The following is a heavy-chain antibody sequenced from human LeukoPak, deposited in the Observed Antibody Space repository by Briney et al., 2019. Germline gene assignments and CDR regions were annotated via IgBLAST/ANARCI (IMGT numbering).Heavy chain of an antibody. D-gene: IGHD2-2*01. V-gene: IGHV4-34*01. J-gene: IGHJ6*03. CDR2: INHSGST. CDR1: GGSFSGYY. CDR3: ARGLGYCSSTSCPPYYYYYYMDV. Sequence: PSETLSLTCAVYGGSFSGYYWRWIRQPPGKGLEWIGEINHSGSTSYNPSLKSRVTISVDTSKNQFSLKLSSVTAADTAVYYCARGLGYCSSTSCPPYYYYYYMDVWGKGTTVTVSS.